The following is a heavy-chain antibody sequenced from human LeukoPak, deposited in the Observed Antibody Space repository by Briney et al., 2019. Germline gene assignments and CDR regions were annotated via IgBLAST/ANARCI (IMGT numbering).Heavy chain of an antibody. CDR1: GGSVSSGGYS. D-gene: IGHD2-15*01. CDR2: IYDSGST. V-gene: IGHV4-30-4*07. CDR3: ARSARYCSGGSRYPDYYFDY. J-gene: IGHJ4*02. Sequence: PSETLSLTCAVAGGSVSSGGYSWSCIRQPPGKGLGWTAYIYDSGSTYYNPSLKSRVTMPVDTPKNQFSLKLSSVPAAETAVYYCARSARYCSGGSRYPDYYFDYWGQGTLVTVSS.